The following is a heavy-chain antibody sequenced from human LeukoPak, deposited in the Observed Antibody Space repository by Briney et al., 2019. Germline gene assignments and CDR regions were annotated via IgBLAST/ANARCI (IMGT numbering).Heavy chain of an antibody. J-gene: IGHJ4*02. Sequence: ASVKVSCKASGYTFTGYYMHWVRQAPGQGLEWMGWINPNSGGTNYAQKFQGRVTMTRDTSISTAYMELSRLRSDDTAVYYCARIPWVTTVTTFRFYYWDQGSVVSVSS. D-gene: IGHD4-17*01. CDR1: GYTFTGYY. CDR3: ARIPWVTTVTTFRFYY. V-gene: IGHV1-2*02. CDR2: INPNSGGT.